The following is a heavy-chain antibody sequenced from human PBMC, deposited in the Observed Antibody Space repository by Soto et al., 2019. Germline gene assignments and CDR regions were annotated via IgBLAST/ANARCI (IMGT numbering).Heavy chain of an antibody. CDR3: ARETGYGGNPFDY. CDR2: ISGSGGST. J-gene: IGHJ4*02. CDR1: GFTFSSYA. V-gene: IGHV3-23*01. D-gene: IGHD4-17*01. Sequence: GGSLRLSCAASGFTFSSYAMSWVRQAPGKGLEGVSAISGSGGSTYYADSVKGRFTISRDNSKNTLYLQMNSLRAEDTAVYYCARETGYGGNPFDYWGQGTLVTVSS.